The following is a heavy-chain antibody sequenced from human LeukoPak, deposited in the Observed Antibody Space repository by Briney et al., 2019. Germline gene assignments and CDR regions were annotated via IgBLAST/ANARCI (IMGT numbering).Heavy chain of an antibody. J-gene: IGHJ4*02. V-gene: IGHV4-39*01. Sequence: SETLSLTCTVSGGSISSSSYYWGWIRQPPGKGLEWIGSIYYSGSTYYNPSLKSRVTISVDTSKNQFSLKLSSVTAADTAVYYCARHAFEGIVVVPAANYYFDYWGQGTLVTVSS. CDR3: ARHAFEGIVVVPAANYYFDY. CDR1: GGSISSSSYY. CDR2: IYYSGST. D-gene: IGHD2-2*01.